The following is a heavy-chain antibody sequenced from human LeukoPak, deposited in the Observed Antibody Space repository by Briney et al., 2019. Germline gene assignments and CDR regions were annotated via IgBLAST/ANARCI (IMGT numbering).Heavy chain of an antibody. CDR1: GGSISSSSYS. D-gene: IGHD2-15*01. J-gene: IGHJ6*02. CDR2: IYYSGST. V-gene: IGHV4-39*01. CDR3: ARVSSGGYYYGMDV. Sequence: SETLSLTCTVSGGSISSSSYSWGWIRQPPGQGLEWIGSIYYSGSTYYNPSLKSRVTISVDTSKNQFSLKLSSVTAADTAVYYCARVSSGGYYYGMDVLDQGTTVTVSS.